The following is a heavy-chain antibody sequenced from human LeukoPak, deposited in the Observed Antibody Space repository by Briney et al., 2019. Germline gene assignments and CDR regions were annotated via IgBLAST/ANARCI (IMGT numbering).Heavy chain of an antibody. CDR1: GGSVISGSYY. CDR2: IYTTGNT. J-gene: IGHJ6*03. D-gene: IGHD4-17*01. Sequence: SQTLSLTCTVSGGSVISGSYYWSWIRQPAGKGLEWIGHIYTTGNTNYNPSLKSRVTISIDTSKNQFSLKLSSVTAADSARYFCARDSQDYADDLVYYYYYMDVWGKGTTVTVSS. CDR3: ARDSQDYADDLVYYYYYMDV. V-gene: IGHV4-61*09.